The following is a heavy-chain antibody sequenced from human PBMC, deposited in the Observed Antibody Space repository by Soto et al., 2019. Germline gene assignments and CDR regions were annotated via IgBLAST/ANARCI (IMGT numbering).Heavy chain of an antibody. D-gene: IGHD6-6*01. Sequence: SETLSLTCAVYGGSFSGYYWSWIRQPPGKGLEWIGEINHSGSTNYNPSLKSRVTISVDTSKNQFSLKLSSVTAADTAVYYCARGRGIAARSLYYYNGMDVWGPGTTVTVSS. V-gene: IGHV4-34*01. CDR3: ARGRGIAARSLYYYNGMDV. J-gene: IGHJ6*02. CDR2: INHSGST. CDR1: GGSFSGYY.